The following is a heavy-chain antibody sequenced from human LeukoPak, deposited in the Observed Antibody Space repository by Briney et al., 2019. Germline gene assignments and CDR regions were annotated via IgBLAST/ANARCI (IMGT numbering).Heavy chain of an antibody. CDR3: ARKTTALDY. J-gene: IGHJ4*02. V-gene: IGHV1-2*06. CDR2: ISPVNGVT. CDR1: GYTFTDYY. Sequence: ASVKVSCKTSGYTFTDYYLYWVRQAPGQGPEWMGRISPVNGVTKIAQKFQGRVTMTRDTSINTIYMELGRLTGDDTAVYYCARKTTALDYWGQGTQISV. D-gene: IGHD4-17*01.